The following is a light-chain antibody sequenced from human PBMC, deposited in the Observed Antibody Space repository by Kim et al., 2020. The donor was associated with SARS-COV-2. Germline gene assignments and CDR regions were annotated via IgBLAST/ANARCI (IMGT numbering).Light chain of an antibody. CDR2: AAS. V-gene: IGKV1-27*01. CDR1: QGINND. J-gene: IGKJ1*01. CDR3: QKYNGAPWT. Sequence: ASLGDRVTISCRGSQGINNDLAWYQQKPGKVPKVLIYAASALQSGVPSRFSGSGSGTDFTLTISSLQPEDVGTYYCQKYNGAPWTFGQGTKVDIK.